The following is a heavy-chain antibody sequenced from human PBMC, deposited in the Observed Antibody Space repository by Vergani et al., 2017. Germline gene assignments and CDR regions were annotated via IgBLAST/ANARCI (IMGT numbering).Heavy chain of an antibody. CDR2: IIPIFGTA. CDR3: ARLPYYYDFWSGYRADAFDI. J-gene: IGHJ3*02. Sequence: QVQVVQSGAEVKKSGASVKVSCKASGGTFSSYAISWVRQAPGRGLEWMGGIIPIFGTANYAQKFQGRVTITADESTSTAYMELSSLRSEDTAVYYCARLPYYYDFWSGYRADAFDIWGQGTMVTVSS. CDR1: GGTFSSYA. V-gene: IGHV1-69*01. D-gene: IGHD3-3*01.